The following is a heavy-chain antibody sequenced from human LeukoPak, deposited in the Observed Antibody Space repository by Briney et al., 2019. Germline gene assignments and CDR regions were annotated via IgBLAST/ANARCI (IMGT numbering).Heavy chain of an antibody. D-gene: IGHD2-21*02. CDR1: GFTFSDYY. V-gene: IGHV3-11*04. CDR2: VSSGSSTI. Sequence: GGSLRLSCAASGFTFSDYYMSWIRQAPGKALEWVSYVSSGSSTIYYADSVKGRFTVSRDNGKRSLYLHMNSLRAEDTAMYYCARGESSCCSGGCYFASWGQGTLVTISS. J-gene: IGHJ5*01. CDR3: ARGESSCCSGGCYFAS.